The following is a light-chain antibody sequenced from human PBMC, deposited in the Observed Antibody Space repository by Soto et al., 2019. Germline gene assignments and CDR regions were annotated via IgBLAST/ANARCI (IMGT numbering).Light chain of an antibody. CDR1: GSVVGAYNL. J-gene: IGLJ1*01. V-gene: IGLV2-23*02. CDR2: DVN. Sequence: QAVLTQPASVSGAPGQSITISCAGTGSVVGAYNLVSWYQQHPGKAPKLIICDVNTRPSGISNRFSGSKSGDTASLTISGLQAEDEADYFCCSYAGTVAYVFGTGTKVTVL. CDR3: CSYAGTVAYV.